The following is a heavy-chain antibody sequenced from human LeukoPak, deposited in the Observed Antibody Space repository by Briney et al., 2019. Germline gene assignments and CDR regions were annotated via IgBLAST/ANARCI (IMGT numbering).Heavy chain of an antibody. V-gene: IGHV1-69*01. CDR1: GGTFSSYA. J-gene: IGHJ5*02. CDR3: ARGNLPGIAAGTTTISYWFDP. CDR2: IIPIFDTA. Sequence: SVKVSCKASGGTFSSYAISWVRQAPGQGLEWMGGIIPIFDTANYAQKFQGRVTITADESTSTAYMELSSLRSEDTAVYYCARGNLPGIAAGTTTISYWFDPWGQGTLVTVSS. D-gene: IGHD6-13*01.